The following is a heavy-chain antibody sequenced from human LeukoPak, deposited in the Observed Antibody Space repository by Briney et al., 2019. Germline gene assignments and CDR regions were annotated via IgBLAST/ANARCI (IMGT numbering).Heavy chain of an antibody. Sequence: PGGPLRLSCAASGFTVSSNYMSWVRQAPGKGLGWVSVIYSGGSTYDADSVKGRFTISRDNSKNTLYLQMNSLRAEDTAVYYCAKQLGYCSDGSCYFPYWGQGTLVTVSS. J-gene: IGHJ4*02. CDR1: GFTVSSNY. CDR2: IYSGGST. V-gene: IGHV3-53*01. D-gene: IGHD2-15*01. CDR3: AKQLGYCSDGSCYFPY.